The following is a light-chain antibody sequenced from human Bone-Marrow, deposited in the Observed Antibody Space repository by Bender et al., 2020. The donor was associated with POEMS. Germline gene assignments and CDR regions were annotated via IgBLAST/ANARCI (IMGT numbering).Light chain of an antibody. Sequence: QSVLTQPPSASGTPGQRVTISCSGSSSNIGTNPVNWYQQLPGTAPKLLIYINNQRPSGVPDRFSGSKSGTSASLAISDLQSEDESDYYCATWDDSLSGWLFGGGTKLTVL. V-gene: IGLV1-44*01. CDR3: ATWDDSLSGWL. CDR2: INN. J-gene: IGLJ3*02. CDR1: SSNIGTNP.